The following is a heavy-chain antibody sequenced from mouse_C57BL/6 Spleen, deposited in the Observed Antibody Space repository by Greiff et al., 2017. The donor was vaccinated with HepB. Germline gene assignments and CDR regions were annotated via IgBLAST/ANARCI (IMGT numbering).Heavy chain of an antibody. Sequence: QVQLQQPGAELVKPGASVKLSCKASGYTFTSYWMHWVKQRPGRGLEWIGRIDPNSGGTKYNEKFKSKATLTVDKPSSTAYMQRSSLTSEDSAVYYCARGVYYDYDGLYYYAMDYWGQGTSVTVSS. CDR1: GYTFTSYW. D-gene: IGHD2-4*01. CDR3: ARGVYYDYDGLYYYAMDY. J-gene: IGHJ4*01. V-gene: IGHV1-72*01. CDR2: IDPNSGGT.